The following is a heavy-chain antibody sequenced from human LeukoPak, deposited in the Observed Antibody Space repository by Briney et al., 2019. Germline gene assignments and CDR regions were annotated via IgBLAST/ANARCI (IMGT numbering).Heavy chain of an antibody. CDR3: AKSRSGSANWALRIFDN. V-gene: IGHV3-23*01. CDR1: GFTFSSYA. Sequence: GGSLRLSCAASGFTFSSYAMSWVRQAPGRGLEWVSSISPGGGTTYYADSVKGRFTISRDNSENTLYVEMNSLRAEDTAIYYCAKSRSGSANWALRIFDNWGQGTLVSVSS. J-gene: IGHJ4*02. D-gene: IGHD3-10*01. CDR2: ISPGGGTT.